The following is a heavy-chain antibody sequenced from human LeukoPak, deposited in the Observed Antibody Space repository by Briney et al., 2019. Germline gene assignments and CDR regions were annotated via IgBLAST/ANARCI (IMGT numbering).Heavy chain of an antibody. CDR3: ARGLQDYYDSSGYYGY. D-gene: IGHD3-22*01. V-gene: IGHV4-39*07. CDR2: IYYSGTT. Sequence: SETLSLTCTVSGGSITRSSYHWGWIRQPPGKGLEWIGSIYYSGTTYYNPSLKSRVTISVDTSKNQFSLKLSSVTAADTAVYYCARGLQDYYDSSGYYGYWGQGTLVTVSS. CDR1: GGSITRSSYH. J-gene: IGHJ4*02.